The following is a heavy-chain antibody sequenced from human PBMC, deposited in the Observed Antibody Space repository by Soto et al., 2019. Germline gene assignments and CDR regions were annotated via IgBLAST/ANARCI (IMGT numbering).Heavy chain of an antibody. D-gene: IGHD3-3*01. Sequence: ASVKVSCKASGYTFTSYDINWVRQATGQGLEWMGWMNPNSGNTGYAQKFQGRVTMTRNTSISTAYMELSSLRSEDTAVYYCARVGGDFWSGYYRYYYYYYMDVWGKGTTVTVSS. V-gene: IGHV1-8*01. CDR2: MNPNSGNT. CDR1: GYTFTSYD. J-gene: IGHJ6*03. CDR3: ARVGGDFWSGYYRYYYYYYMDV.